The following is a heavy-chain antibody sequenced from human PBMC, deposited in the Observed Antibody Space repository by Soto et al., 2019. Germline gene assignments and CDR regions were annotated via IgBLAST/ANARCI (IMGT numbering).Heavy chain of an antibody. D-gene: IGHD3-10*01. J-gene: IGHJ4*01. CDR3: AREYYYGSVPWY. CDR1: GYTFTSYG. V-gene: IGHV1-18*01. Sequence: ASVKVSCKASGYTFTSYGISWVRQAPGQGLEWMGWISAYNGNTNYAQKLQGRVTMTTDTSTSTAYRELRSLRSDDTAVYYCAREYYYGSVPWYWGQGSPVTVSA. CDR2: ISAYNGNT.